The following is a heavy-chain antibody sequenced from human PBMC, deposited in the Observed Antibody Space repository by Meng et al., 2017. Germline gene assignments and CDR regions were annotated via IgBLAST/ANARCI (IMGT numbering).Heavy chain of an antibody. CDR3: ARDEDISAAGKLFGDY. Sequence: QGQLVQSGAEEKKPGASVKLSCKPSGYTFAAYWIHWLRQAPGQGLEWMGRIDPNNDHTQYAQNFQGRVTMTSDTSISTVYMELNGLRSDDTAVYYCARDEDISAAGKLFGDYWGQGTLVTVAS. V-gene: IGHV1-2*06. CDR2: IDPNNDHT. J-gene: IGHJ4*02. CDR1: GYTFAAYW. D-gene: IGHD6-13*01.